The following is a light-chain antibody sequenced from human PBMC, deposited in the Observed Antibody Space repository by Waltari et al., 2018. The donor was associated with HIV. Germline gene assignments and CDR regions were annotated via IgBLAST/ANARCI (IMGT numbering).Light chain of an antibody. CDR1: TSNIETPYD. J-gene: IGLJ2*01. CDR3: QSYDSSLTAVI. CDR2: GNN. V-gene: IGLV1-40*01. Sequence: QSVLTQPPSVSGAPGQSVSISCTGTTSNIETPYDVHWYQQLPGAAPKPLVYGNNNRPSGVPARFSGSKSGTSASLAITGLQSEDEAFYYCQSYDSSLTAVIFGGGTKLTVL.